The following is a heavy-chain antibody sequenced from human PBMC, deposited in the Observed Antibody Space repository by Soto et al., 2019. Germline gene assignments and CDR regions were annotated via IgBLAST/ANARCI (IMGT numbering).Heavy chain of an antibody. CDR1: GFSFSSYG. V-gene: IGHV3-30*18. Sequence: QVQLVESGGGVVQPGRSLRLSCAASGFSFSSYGMHWVRQAPGKGLEWVAVISYDGSNKYYADSVKGRFTISRDNSKNTLYLQMNSLRAEDTAVYHCAKAGIAARPYWYFDLWGRGTLVTVSS. CDR3: AKAGIAARPYWYFDL. D-gene: IGHD6-6*01. CDR2: ISYDGSNK. J-gene: IGHJ2*01.